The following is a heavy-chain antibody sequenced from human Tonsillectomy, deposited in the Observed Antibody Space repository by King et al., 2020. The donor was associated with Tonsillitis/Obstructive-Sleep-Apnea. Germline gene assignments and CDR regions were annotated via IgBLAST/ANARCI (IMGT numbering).Heavy chain of an antibody. CDR3: AKPTADCSSTSCYYGGFDP. D-gene: IGHD2-2*01. CDR1: GFTFSSYA. J-gene: IGHJ5*02. CDR2: ISGSGGST. Sequence: DVQLVESGGGLVQPGGSLRLSCAASGFTFSSYAMSWVRQAPGKGLEWVSAISGSGGSTYYADSVKGRFTISRDNSKNTLYLQMNSLRAEETAVYYCAKPTADCSSTSCYYGGFDPWGQGTLVTVSS. V-gene: IGHV3-23*04.